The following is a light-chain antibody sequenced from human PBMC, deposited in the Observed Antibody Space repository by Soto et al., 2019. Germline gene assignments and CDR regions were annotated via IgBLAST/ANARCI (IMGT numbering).Light chain of an antibody. CDR3: QQSGRP. CDR2: GAS. J-gene: IGKJ1*01. CDR1: QSVSSY. Sequence: EIVLTQSPATLSLSPGERATLSFRASQSVSSYLAWYQQKPGQTPRLLIHGASSRATGIPDRFSGSGSGTDFTLTISRLEPEDSAVYYCQQSGRPFGQGTKVDI. V-gene: IGKV3-20*01.